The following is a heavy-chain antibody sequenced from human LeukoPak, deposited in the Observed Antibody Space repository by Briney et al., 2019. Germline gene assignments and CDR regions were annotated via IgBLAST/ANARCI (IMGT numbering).Heavy chain of an antibody. D-gene: IGHD4-17*01. CDR2: ISSSSSYI. Sequence: GGSLRLSCAASGFTFSSYSMNWVRQAPGKGLEWVSSISSSSSYIYYADSVKGRFTISRDNSKNTLYLQMNSLRAEDTAVYYCAKDGASTVTTHFDYWGQGTLVTVSS. CDR3: AKDGASTVTTHFDY. J-gene: IGHJ4*02. CDR1: GFTFSSYS. V-gene: IGHV3-21*01.